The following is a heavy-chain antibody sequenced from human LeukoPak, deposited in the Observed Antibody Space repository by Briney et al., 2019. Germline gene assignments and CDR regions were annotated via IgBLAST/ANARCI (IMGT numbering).Heavy chain of an antibody. V-gene: IGHV3-13*04. J-gene: IGHJ6*02. CDR3: AKDPTRDSGGFFYYGMDV. CDR1: GFTFSSYD. Sequence: GGSLRLSCAASGFTFSSYDMHWVRQATGKGLECVSAIGTAGDTYYPGSVKGRFTISRENAKNSLYLQMDSLRGEDTAVYYCAKDPTRDSGGFFYYGMDVWGQGTTVTVSS. D-gene: IGHD3-3*01. CDR2: IGTAGDT.